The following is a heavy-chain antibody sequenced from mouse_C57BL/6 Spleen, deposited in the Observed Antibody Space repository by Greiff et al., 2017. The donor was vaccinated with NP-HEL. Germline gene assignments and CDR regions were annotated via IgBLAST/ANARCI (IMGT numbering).Heavy chain of an antibody. CDR3: ARIPTMVTTDYYAMDY. D-gene: IGHD2-9*01. CDR1: GFSLTSYG. Sequence: VMLVESGPGLVQPSQSLSITCTVSGFSLTSYGVHWVRQSPGKGLEWLGVIWSGGSTDYNAAFISRLSISKDNSKSQVFFKMNSLQADDTAIYYCARIPTMVTTDYYAMDYWGQGTSVTVSS. V-gene: IGHV2-2*01. J-gene: IGHJ4*01. CDR2: IWSGGST.